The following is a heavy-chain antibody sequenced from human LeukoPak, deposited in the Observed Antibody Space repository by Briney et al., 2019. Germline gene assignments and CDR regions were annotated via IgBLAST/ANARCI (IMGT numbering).Heavy chain of an antibody. CDR1: GFTFSIYS. CDR3: ARAGPVPFDY. V-gene: IGHV3-21*01. Sequence: KPGGSLRLSCAASGFTFSIYSMNWVRQAPGKGLEWVSSISSSSSYIYYADSVKGRFTVSRDNAKNSLYLQMNSLRAEDTAVYYCARAGPVPFDYWGQGTLVTVSS. J-gene: IGHJ4*02. CDR2: ISSSSSYI. D-gene: IGHD3-10*01.